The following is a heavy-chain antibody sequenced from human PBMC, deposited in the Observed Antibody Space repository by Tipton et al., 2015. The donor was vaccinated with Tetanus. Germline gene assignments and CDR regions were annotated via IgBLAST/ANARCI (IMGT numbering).Heavy chain of an antibody. CDR1: GASITSSHYY. D-gene: IGHD7-27*01. J-gene: IGHJ5*02. CDR2: IYYSGST. CDR3: ARRLWGYWFDP. Sequence: TLSLTCTVSGASITSSHYYWGWVRQTPGKGLEWIGSIYYSGSTYDSPSLKSRVTMSVDTSKNQFSLKLGSVTARDTAIYYCARRLWGYWFDPWGQGTLVTFSS. V-gene: IGHV4-39*01.